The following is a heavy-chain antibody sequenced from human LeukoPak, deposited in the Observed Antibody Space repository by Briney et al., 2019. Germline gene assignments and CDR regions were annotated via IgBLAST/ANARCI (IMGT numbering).Heavy chain of an antibody. D-gene: IGHD1-26*01. CDR3: AKDRGWELRYLDY. J-gene: IGHJ4*02. Sequence: GGSLRLSCAASGFTFSDYCMSWIRQTPGKGLEWVSYISSSGSTIYYADSVKGRFTISRDNAKNTLYLQMNSLRAEDTAVYYCAKDRGWELRYLDYWGQGTLVTVSS. CDR1: GFTFSDYC. CDR2: ISSSGSTI. V-gene: IGHV3-11*04.